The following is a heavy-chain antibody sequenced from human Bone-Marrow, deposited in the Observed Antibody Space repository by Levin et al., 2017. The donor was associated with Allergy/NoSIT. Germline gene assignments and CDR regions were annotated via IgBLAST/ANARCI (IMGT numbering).Heavy chain of an antibody. CDR2: IFHSGST. V-gene: IGHV4-30-2*06. J-gene: IGHJ6*02. CDR3: VRDRPGDYYGLDV. Sequence: SETLSLTCTVSGGSISSSVHSWNWIRQSPGTGLEWIGYIFHSGSTFYNPSLKSRVTISLDRSKNLVSLKLSSVTAADTAGYYCVRDRPGDYYGLDVWGQGTTVTVSS. CDR1: GGSISSSVHS.